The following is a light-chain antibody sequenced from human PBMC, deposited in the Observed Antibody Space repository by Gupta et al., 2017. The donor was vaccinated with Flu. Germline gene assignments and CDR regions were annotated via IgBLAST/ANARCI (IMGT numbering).Light chain of an antibody. J-gene: IGLJ3*02. V-gene: IGLV2-14*01. CDR1: SSDVGGYNY. CDR2: EVS. CDR3: SSYTSSSTE. Sequence: QSPLTQPASVSGSPVQSITISCTGTSSDVGGYNYVSWYQQHPGKAPKLMIYEVSHRPSGVSNRFSGSKSGNTASLTISGLQAEDEADYYCSSYTSSSTEFGGGTKLTVL.